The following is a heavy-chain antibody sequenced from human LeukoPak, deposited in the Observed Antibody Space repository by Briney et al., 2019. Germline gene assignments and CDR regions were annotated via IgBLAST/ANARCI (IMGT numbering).Heavy chain of an antibody. D-gene: IGHD3-10*01. CDR1: GGSISSGSYY. V-gene: IGHV4-61*02. Sequence: PSQTLSLTCTVSGGSISSGSYYWSWIRQPAGKGLEWIGRIYTSGSTNYNPSLKSRVTMSVDTSKNQFSLKLSSVTAADTAVYYCARMVRGLYYYYYYMDVWGKGTTVTISS. CDR3: ARMVRGLYYYYYYMDV. J-gene: IGHJ6*03. CDR2: IYTSGST.